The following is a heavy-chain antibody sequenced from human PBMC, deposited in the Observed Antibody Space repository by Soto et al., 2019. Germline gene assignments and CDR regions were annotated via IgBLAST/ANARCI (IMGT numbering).Heavy chain of an antibody. CDR3: ARAPYGSGTKPYYFDY. Sequence: QVQLQESGPGLVKPSETLSLTCTVSGGSISSYYWSWIRQPPGKGLEWIGFIYNSGGTNYNPSLKSRVTISMDTSRNQFSLILSSVTAADTAVYYCARAPYGSGTKPYYFDYWGQGTLVTVSS. J-gene: IGHJ4*02. CDR2: IYNSGGT. CDR1: GGSISSYY. V-gene: IGHV4-59*01. D-gene: IGHD3-10*01.